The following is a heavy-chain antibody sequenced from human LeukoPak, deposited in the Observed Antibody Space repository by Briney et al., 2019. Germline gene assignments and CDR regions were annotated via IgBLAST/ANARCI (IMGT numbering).Heavy chain of an antibody. V-gene: IGHV3-30*02. CDR3: AKDGFRGGDCCTSAYFQH. D-gene: IGHD2-21*02. J-gene: IGHJ1*01. CDR1: GFTFSSYG. CDR2: IRYDGSNK. Sequence: GGPLRLSCAACGFTFSSYGMHWVREAPGKGLEWVAFIRYDGSNKYYADSVKGRFTISRDNSKNTLYLQMNSLRAEDTAVYYCAKDGFRGGDCCTSAYFQHWGQGTLVTVSS.